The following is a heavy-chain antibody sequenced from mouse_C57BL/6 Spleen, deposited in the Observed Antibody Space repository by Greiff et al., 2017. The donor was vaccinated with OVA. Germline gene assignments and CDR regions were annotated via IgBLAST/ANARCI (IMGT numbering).Heavy chain of an antibody. D-gene: IGHD1-1*02. V-gene: IGHV1-69*01. CDR2: IDPSDSYT. J-gene: IGHJ1*03. CDR1: GYTFTSYW. CDR3: ARRTMAPTGYFDV. Sequence: QVQLQQPGAELVMPGASVKLSCKASGYTFTSYWMHWVKQRPGQGLEWIGEIDPSDSYTNYNQKFKGKSTLTVDKYSSTAYMQLSSLTSEDSAVYYCARRTMAPTGYFDVWGTGTTVTVSS.